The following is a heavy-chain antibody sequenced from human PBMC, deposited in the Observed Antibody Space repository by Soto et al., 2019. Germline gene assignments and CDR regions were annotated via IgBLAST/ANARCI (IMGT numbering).Heavy chain of an antibody. D-gene: IGHD5-12*01. CDR3: VTKRYGYSRVPQDY. CDR1: GYTFTGYY. CDR2: VNPDSGVT. Sequence: ASVKVSCKASGYTFTGYYLHWVRQDPGHGLEWMGSVNPDSGVTQYAQRFHGRVTMTRDTSISTAYLEMSRLKSDDTSLYYCVTKRYGYSRVPQDYWGQGTLVTGSS. J-gene: IGHJ4*02. V-gene: IGHV1-2*02.